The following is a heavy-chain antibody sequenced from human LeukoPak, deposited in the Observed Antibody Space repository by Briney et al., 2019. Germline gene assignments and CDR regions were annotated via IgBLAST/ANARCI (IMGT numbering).Heavy chain of an antibody. CDR1: GFTFSSHG. J-gene: IGHJ4*02. CDR3: ARDPSSSFDY. CDR2: IWYDGSRK. Sequence: GGSLRLSCAASGFTFSSHGMHWVRQAPGKGLEWVAVIWYDGSRKHYADSVKGRFTISRDDSKNTLYLQMNSLRADDTAVYYCARDPSSSFDYWGQGTLVTVSS. D-gene: IGHD6-6*01. V-gene: IGHV3-33*01.